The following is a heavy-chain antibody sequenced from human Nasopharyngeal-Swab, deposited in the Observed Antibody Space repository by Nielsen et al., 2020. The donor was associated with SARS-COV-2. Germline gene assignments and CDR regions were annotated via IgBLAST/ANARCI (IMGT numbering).Heavy chain of an antibody. D-gene: IGHD2-15*01. CDR3: VRLTPPDFHIDY. CDR2: IDWGDDK. V-gene: IGHV2-70*20. Sequence: SGLTLVKPTQTLTLTCTFSGFSLSTSGMCVSWVRQPPGKALEWLALIDWGDDKYYSTTLKTRLTIPKDTSKNQVVLTMASMDPVDTATYYSVRLTPPDFHIDYWGQGTLVTVSS. J-gene: IGHJ4*02. CDR1: GFSLSTSGMC.